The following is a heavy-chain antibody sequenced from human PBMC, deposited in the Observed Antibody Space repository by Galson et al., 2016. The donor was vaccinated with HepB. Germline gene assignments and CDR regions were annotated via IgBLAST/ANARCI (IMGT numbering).Heavy chain of an antibody. V-gene: IGHV3-11*06. J-gene: IGHJ4*02. CDR3: ARGDSSGCPDY. D-gene: IGHD6-19*01. CDR1: GFTFSNYA. CDR2: ISSSSSYT. Sequence: SLRLSCAASGFTFSNYAMTWVRLAPGKGLEWVSYISSSSSYTNYADSLKGRFTISRDNAKNSLYLQMNSLRAEDTAVYYCARGDSSGCPDYWGQGTLVTVSS.